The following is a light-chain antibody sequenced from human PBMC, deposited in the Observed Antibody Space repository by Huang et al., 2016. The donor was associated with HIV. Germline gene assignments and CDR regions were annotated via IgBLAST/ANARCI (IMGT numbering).Light chain of an antibody. J-gene: IGKJ1*01. CDR2: TAS. V-gene: IGKV1-39*01. Sequence: DIQMTRPPSSLSASVGDRVTITCRASQCISRYLSWYQQKPGKAPKFLIYTASNLQSGVPSRFSGSGSGTDFTLTISSLQPEDFATYYCQQSYSTPPSTFGQGTKVEIK. CDR3: QQSYSTPPST. CDR1: QCISRY.